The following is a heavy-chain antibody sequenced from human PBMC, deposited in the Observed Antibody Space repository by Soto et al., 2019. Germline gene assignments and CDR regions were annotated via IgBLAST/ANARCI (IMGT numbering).Heavy chain of an antibody. Sequence: SETLSLTCTVSGGSISSYYWSWIRQPPGKGLEWIGYIYYSGSTNYNPSLKSRVTISVDTSKNQFSLKLSSVTAADTAVYYCARGGGDSSSSWWYYYYGMDVWGQGTTVTVSS. CDR1: GGSISSYY. J-gene: IGHJ6*02. V-gene: IGHV4-59*08. D-gene: IGHD6-6*01. CDR3: ARGGGDSSSSWWYYYYGMDV. CDR2: IYYSGST.